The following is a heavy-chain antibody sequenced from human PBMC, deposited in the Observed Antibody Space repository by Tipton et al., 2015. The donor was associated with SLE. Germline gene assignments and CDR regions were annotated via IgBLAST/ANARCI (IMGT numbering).Heavy chain of an antibody. CDR1: GGSISSYY. Sequence: LRLSCTVSGGSISSYYWNWIRQPPGKGLEWIGFIYYSGSTNYNPSLKSRVTISVDTSKNQFSLKLSSVTAADTAVYYCARGLYYDFWSGSIGGLFDYWGRGTLVTVSS. J-gene: IGHJ4*02. CDR2: IYYSGST. V-gene: IGHV4-59*01. CDR3: ARGLYYDFWSGSIGGLFDY. D-gene: IGHD3-3*01.